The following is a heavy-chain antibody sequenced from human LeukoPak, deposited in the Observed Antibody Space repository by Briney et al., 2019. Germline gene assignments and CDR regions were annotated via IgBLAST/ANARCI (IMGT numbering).Heavy chain of an antibody. Sequence: GGSLRLSCAASGFTFSSYSMNWVRQAPGKGLEWVSSISSSSSYIYYADSVKGRFTISRDNAKNSLYLQMNSLRAEDTAVYYCARVREYYYDSSGYYYAFDYWGQGTPVTVSS. CDR3: ARVREYYYDSSGYYYAFDY. V-gene: IGHV3-21*01. CDR2: ISSSSSYI. CDR1: GFTFSSYS. D-gene: IGHD3-22*01. J-gene: IGHJ4*02.